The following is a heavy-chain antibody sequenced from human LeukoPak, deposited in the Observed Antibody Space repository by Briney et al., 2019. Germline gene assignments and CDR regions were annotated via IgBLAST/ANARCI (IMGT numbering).Heavy chain of an antibody. J-gene: IGHJ4*02. CDR1: GASISRYY. D-gene: IGHD1-26*01. V-gene: IGHV4-59*08. Sequence: SETLSLTCTVSGASISRYYWNWIRQPPGKGLEWIGYIYYSGSTNYNPSLKSRVTISVDTSKNQFSLKLSSVTAADTAVYYCARHERELLNALDYWGQGTLVTVSS. CDR2: IYYSGST. CDR3: ARHERELLNALDY.